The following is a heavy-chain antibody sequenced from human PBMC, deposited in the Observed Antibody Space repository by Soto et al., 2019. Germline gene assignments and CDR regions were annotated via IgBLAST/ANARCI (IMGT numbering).Heavy chain of an antibody. V-gene: IGHV3-21*01. CDR3: ARVRGYSGYDLLDY. Sequence: GGSLRLSCAASGFTFSSYSMNWVRQAPGKGLEWVSSISSSSSYIYYADSVKGRFTISRDNAKNSLFLQMNSLRAEDTAVYYCARVRGYSGYDLLDYWGQGTLVTVSS. J-gene: IGHJ4*02. CDR1: GFTFSSYS. CDR2: ISSSSSYI. D-gene: IGHD5-12*01.